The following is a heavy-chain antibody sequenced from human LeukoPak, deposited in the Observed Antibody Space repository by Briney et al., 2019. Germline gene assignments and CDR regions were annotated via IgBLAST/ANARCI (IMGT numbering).Heavy chain of an antibody. Sequence: ASVKVSCKASGYTFAGYYVYWVRQAPGQRVEWVGWINPNTGDTNYAQKFQGRVTMTRDTSISMAYMELSRLTSDDTAMYYCARTSGYCNGGSCYLAFWGQGTLVTASS. V-gene: IGHV1-2*02. J-gene: IGHJ4*02. CDR3: ARTSGYCNGGSCYLAF. CDR1: GYTFAGYY. D-gene: IGHD2-15*01. CDR2: INPNTGDT.